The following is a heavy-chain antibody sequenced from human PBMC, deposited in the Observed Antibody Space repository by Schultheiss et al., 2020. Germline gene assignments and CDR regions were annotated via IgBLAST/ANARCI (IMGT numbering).Heavy chain of an antibody. Sequence: SETLSLTCTVSGYSISSGYYWGWIRQPPGKGLEWIGSIYYSGSTYYNPSLKSRVTISVDTSKNQFSLKLSSVTAADTAVYYCARVGETMVRGATSYYFDCWGQGTLVTVSS. J-gene: IGHJ4*02. CDR2: IYYSGST. V-gene: IGHV4-38-2*02. D-gene: IGHD3-10*01. CDR1: GYSISSGYY. CDR3: ARVGETMVRGATSYYFDC.